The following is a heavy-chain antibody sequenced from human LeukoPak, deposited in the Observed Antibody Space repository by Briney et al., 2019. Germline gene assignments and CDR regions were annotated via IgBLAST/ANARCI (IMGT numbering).Heavy chain of an antibody. CDR1: GGSISTYY. D-gene: IGHD1-26*01. CDR3: ARHGGTLDYFDY. Sequence: SETLSLTCNVSGGSISTYYWSWIRQPPGKGLEWIGYISDGGVTSYNPSLKGRVTVSVDSPKNRFSLRLTSLTAVDTALYYCARHGGTLDYFDYWGPGSLVTVSS. CDR2: ISDGGVT. V-gene: IGHV4-59*08. J-gene: IGHJ4*02.